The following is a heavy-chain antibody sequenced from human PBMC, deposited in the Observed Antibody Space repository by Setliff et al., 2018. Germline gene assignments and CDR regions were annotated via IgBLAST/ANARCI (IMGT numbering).Heavy chain of an antibody. V-gene: IGHV4-59*01. D-gene: IGHD2-15*01. J-gene: IGHJ4*02. CDR2: VFPSGAT. CDR1: GGPFSGAS. Sequence: SETLSLTCTVSGGPFSGASIWSWIRQPPGKGLEFIGYVFPSGATKYDPSLKSRLTISVDTSKNQFSLKLTSVTAADTAVYFCAKGGTYRYFDYWGQGTLVTVSS. CDR3: AKGGTYRYFDY.